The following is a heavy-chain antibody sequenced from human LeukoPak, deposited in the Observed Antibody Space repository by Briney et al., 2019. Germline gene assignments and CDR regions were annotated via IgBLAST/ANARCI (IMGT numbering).Heavy chain of an antibody. Sequence: GGSLRLSRAASGFPFSSYAMSWVRQAPGKGQEWVSAISGSGGSTYYADSVNGRFTISRDNSKNTLYLQMNSLRAEDTAVYYCAKDPYYDSSGYSLYYFDYWGQGTLVTVSS. J-gene: IGHJ4*02. CDR3: AKDPYYDSSGYSLYYFDY. CDR2: ISGSGGST. V-gene: IGHV3-23*01. CDR1: GFPFSSYA. D-gene: IGHD3-22*01.